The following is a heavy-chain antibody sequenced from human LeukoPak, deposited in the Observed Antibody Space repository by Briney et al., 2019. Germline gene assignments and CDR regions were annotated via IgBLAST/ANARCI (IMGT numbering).Heavy chain of an antibody. J-gene: IGHJ4*02. D-gene: IGHD1-1*01. V-gene: IGHV3-48*01. CDR3: ARALEY. CDR1: GFTFSSYT. Sequence: GGSLRLSCAASGFTFSSYTMNWVRQAPGKGLEWVSYISSSSTTIYYADSVKGRFTISRDNAKNSLYLQMNNLRADDTAVYYCARALEYWGQGTLVPVSS. CDR2: ISSSSTTI.